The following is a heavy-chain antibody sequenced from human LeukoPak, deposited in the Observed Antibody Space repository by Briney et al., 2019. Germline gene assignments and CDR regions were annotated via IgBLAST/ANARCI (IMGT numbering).Heavy chain of an antibody. Sequence: GGSLRLSCAASGFTFNNAWMSWVRQAPGKGLEWVGRIKSKTDGGTADYAAPVKGRFTLSRDDSENTLYLQMNSLKTEDTAVYYCTTEDFLGYSVGIDPWGQGALVTVSS. D-gene: IGHD2-15*01. J-gene: IGHJ5*02. CDR2: IKSKTDGGTA. CDR3: TTEDFLGYSVGIDP. V-gene: IGHV3-15*01. CDR1: GFTFNNAW.